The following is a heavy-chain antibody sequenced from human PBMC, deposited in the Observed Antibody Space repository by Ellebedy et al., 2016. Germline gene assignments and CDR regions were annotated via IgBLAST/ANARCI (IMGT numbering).Heavy chain of an antibody. V-gene: IGHV4-59*01. D-gene: IGHD2-2*02. CDR3: ARAEYQLLYRYFYAFDI. Sequence: SETLSLXCTVSGGSISSYYWSWIRQPPGKGLEWIGYIYYSGSTNYNPSLKSRVTISVDTSKNQFSLKLSSVTAADTAVYYCARAEYQLLYRYFYAFDIWGQGTMVTVSS. CDR2: IYYSGST. J-gene: IGHJ3*02. CDR1: GGSISSYY.